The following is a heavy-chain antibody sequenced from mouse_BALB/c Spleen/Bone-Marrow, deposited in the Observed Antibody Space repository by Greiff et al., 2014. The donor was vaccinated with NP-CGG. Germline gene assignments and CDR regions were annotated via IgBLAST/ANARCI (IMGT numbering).Heavy chain of an antibody. J-gene: IGHJ2*01. CDR1: GYTFASYW. Sequence: VQLQQSGAELVKPGASVKLSCKASGYTFASYWMHWVKQRPGQGLDWIGEINPSNGRTNYNEKFRSKATLTVDKSSSTAYMQLSSLTSEDSAVYHCARRYYGSSYLLDYWGQGTTLTVSS. V-gene: IGHV1S81*02. CDR2: INPSNGRT. CDR3: ARRYYGSSYLLDY. D-gene: IGHD1-1*01.